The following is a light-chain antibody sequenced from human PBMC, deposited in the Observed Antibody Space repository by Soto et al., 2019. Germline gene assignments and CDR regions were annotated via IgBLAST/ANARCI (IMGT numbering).Light chain of an antibody. V-gene: IGKV3-20*01. CDR1: QSVSSNS. Sequence: ETVLTQSPGTLSLSPGERATLSCRASQSVSSNSLAWFQQKPGQAPRRLIFGASSRATGIPDRFSGSGSGTDFTLTISRLEAEDCAVYYCQHYGTSPWTFGQGTKVEIK. CDR3: QHYGTSPWT. CDR2: GAS. J-gene: IGKJ1*01.